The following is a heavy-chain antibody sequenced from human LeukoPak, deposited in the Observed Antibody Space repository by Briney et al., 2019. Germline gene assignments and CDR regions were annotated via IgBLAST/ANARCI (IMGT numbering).Heavy chain of an antibody. CDR1: GGSISSYY. J-gene: IGHJ4*02. CDR3: ASLGHSSGWYPDY. CDR2: IYYSGST. D-gene: IGHD6-19*01. Sequence: SETLSLTCTVSGGSISSYYWSWIRQPPGKGLEWIGYIYYSGSTNYNPSLKSRVTISVDTSKNQFSLKLSSVTAADTAVYYCASLGHSSGWYPDYWGQGTLVTVFS. V-gene: IGHV4-59*01.